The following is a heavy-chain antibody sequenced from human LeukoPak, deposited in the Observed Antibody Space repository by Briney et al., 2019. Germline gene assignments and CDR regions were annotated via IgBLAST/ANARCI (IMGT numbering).Heavy chain of an antibody. V-gene: IGHV4-30-2*01. CDR3: AREPGYCSSTSCSDYGMDV. CDR1: GGSISSGGYS. Sequence: PSQTLSLTCAVSGGSISSGGYSWSWIRQPPGKGLEWIGYIYHSGSTYYNPSLKSRVTISVDRSKNQFSLKLSSVTAADTAVYYCAREPGYCSSTSCSDYGMDVWGQGTTVTVSS. D-gene: IGHD2-2*01. J-gene: IGHJ6*02. CDR2: IYHSGST.